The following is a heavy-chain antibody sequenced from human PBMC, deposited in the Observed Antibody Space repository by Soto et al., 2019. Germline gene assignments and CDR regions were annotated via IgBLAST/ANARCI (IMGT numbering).Heavy chain of an antibody. V-gene: IGHV3-49*04. J-gene: IGHJ5*02. CDR2: IRGKASGGTT. Sequence: GGSLRLSCTASGFTFGDYAMTWVRQAPGKGLEWVGFIRGKASGGTTEYAASVRGRFTISRDDSKSIAYLQMNSLKTEDTAMYYCSREDQPPHYPWGQGTMVTVSS. CDR3: SREDQPPHYP. CDR1: GFTFGDYA.